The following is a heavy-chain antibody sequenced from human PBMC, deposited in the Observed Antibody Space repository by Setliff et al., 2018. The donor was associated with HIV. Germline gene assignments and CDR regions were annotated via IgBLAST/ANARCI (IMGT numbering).Heavy chain of an antibody. CDR1: GFTFSPYN. D-gene: IGHD5-12*01. CDR3: ASSDGYKLEDYYYYGMDV. Sequence: NPGGSLRLSCTASGFTFSPYNMNWVRQAPGKGLEWVSSISSSSSYIYHADSVKGRFTISRDNAKNSLYLQMNSLRAEDTAVYYCASSDGYKLEDYYYYGMDVWGQGTTVTVSS. CDR2: ISSSSSYI. J-gene: IGHJ6*02. V-gene: IGHV3-21*01.